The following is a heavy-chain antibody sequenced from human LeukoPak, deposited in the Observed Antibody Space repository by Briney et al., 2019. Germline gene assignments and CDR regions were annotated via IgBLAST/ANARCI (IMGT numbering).Heavy chain of an antibody. V-gene: IGHV4-61*02. D-gene: IGHD1-26*01. CDR1: GGSISSGSYF. J-gene: IGHJ4*02. CDR2: IYTSGRT. CDR3: ARGGKWTYSDFDY. Sequence: SETLSLTCTVSGGSISSGSYFWSWIRQPAGKGLEWIGRIYTSGRTNYNPSLQSRVTISVDTSKTQFSLKLNSVTAADTAVYYCARGGKWTYSDFDYWGQGTLVTVSS.